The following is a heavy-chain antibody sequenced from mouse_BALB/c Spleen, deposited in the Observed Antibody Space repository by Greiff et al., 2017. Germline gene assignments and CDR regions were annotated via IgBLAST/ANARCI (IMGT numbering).Heavy chain of an antibody. D-gene: IGHD2-10*01. CDR2: IDPENGNT. J-gene: IGHJ4*01. CDR1: GFNIKDYY. V-gene: IGHV14-1*02. CDR3: AHGLLHYAMDY. Sequence: EVKLQQSGAELVRPGALVKLSCKASGFNIKDYYMHWVKQRPEQGLEWIGWIDPENGNTIYDPKFQGKASITADTSSNTAYLQLSSLTSEDTAVYYCAHGLLHYAMDYWGQGTSVTVSS.